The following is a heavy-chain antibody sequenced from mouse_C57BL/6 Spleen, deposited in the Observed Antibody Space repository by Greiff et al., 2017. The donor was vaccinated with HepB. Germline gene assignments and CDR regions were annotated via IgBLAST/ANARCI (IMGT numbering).Heavy chain of an antibody. Sequence: QVQLKQSGAELVKPGASVKISCKASGYAFSSYWMNWVKQRPGKGLEWIGQIYPGDGDTNYNGKFKGKATLTADESSSTAYMQLSSLTSADSAVYLCERDDGDHYYAMDYWGQGTSVTVSS. CDR3: ERDDGDHYYAMDY. D-gene: IGHD2-13*01. CDR2: IYPGDGDT. J-gene: IGHJ4*01. CDR1: GYAFSSYW. V-gene: IGHV1-80*01.